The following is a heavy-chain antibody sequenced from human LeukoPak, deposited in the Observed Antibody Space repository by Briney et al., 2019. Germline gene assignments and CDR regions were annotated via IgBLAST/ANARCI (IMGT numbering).Heavy chain of an antibody. D-gene: IGHD6-19*01. V-gene: IGHV3-23*01. CDR3: AKEISSGWYGTFDS. CDR2: ISGSGGST. J-gene: IGHJ4*02. CDR1: GFTFSSYA. Sequence: PGGSLRLSCAASGFTFSSYAMNWIRQAPGKGLEWVSAISGSGGSTYYADSVKGRFTISRDNSKKTLYLQMNSLRAEDTAVYYCAKEISSGWYGTFDSWGQGTLVTVSS.